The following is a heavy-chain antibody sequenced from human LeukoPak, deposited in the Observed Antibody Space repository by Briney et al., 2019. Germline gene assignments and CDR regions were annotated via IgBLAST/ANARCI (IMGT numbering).Heavy chain of an antibody. V-gene: IGHV4-59*08. J-gene: IGHJ4*02. CDR3: TRAWYYYDSSGYYPFDY. CDR1: GGSISSYF. CDR2: VYYSGST. D-gene: IGHD3-22*01. Sequence: SETLSLTCTVSGGSISSYFWSWIRQPPGKGLEWVGYVYYSGSTNYNPSLKSRVTISVDTSKNQFSLKISSVTAADTAVYYCTRAWYYYDSSGYYPFDYWGQGNLVTVSS.